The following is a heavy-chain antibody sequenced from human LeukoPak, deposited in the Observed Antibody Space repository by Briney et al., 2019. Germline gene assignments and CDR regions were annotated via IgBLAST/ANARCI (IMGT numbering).Heavy chain of an antibody. J-gene: IGHJ4*02. V-gene: IGHV3-20*04. Sequence: PGGSLRLSCAPSGFTFDDYGMSWVRQAPGKGLEWVSGINWNGGSTGYADSVKGRFTISRDNAKNSLYLQMNSLRAEDTALYYCARSSLGGLGELSLNFFDYWGQGTLVTVS. CDR1: GFTFDDYG. CDR3: ARSSLGGLGELSLNFFDY. D-gene: IGHD3-16*02. CDR2: INWNGGST.